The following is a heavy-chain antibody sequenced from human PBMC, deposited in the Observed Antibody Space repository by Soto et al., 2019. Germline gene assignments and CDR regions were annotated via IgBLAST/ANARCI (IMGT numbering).Heavy chain of an antibody. V-gene: IGHV1-18*01. Sequence: ASVKVSCKASGYTFTSYGISWVRQAPGQGIERMGWISAYNGNTNYAQRLQGRVTMTTDTSTSTAYMELRSLRSDDTAVYYCARGGSGYDLFEVPFDCWGQGTLVTVLS. CDR1: GYTFTSYG. CDR2: ISAYNGNT. CDR3: ARGGSGYDLFEVPFDC. D-gene: IGHD5-12*01. J-gene: IGHJ4*02.